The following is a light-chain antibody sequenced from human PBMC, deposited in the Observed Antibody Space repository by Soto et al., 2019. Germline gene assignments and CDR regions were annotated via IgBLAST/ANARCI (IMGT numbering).Light chain of an antibody. J-gene: IGKJ5*01. CDR3: QQYKNWPL. V-gene: IGKV3-15*01. CDR2: GAS. Sequence: IVMTQSPATLSVSPGEGVTLSCRASQSVRSHLARYQQKPGQPPRLLIYGASTRATGIPARFSGSGFGTEFTLTISSLQSEDFAVYYCQQYKNWPLFGQGTRLEIK. CDR1: QSVRSH.